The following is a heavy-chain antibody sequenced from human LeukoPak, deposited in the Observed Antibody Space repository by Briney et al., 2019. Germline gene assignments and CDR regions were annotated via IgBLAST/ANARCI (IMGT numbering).Heavy chain of an antibody. J-gene: IGHJ5*02. CDR3: ARVNYDILTGSPNSNWFDP. V-gene: IGHV4-38-2*02. D-gene: IGHD3-9*01. CDR2: IYHSGSP. Sequence: SETLSLTCTVSGYSISSGHYWGWIRQPPGKGLEWIGSIYHSGSPDYNPSLKSRVTISVDKSKNQFSLKLSSVTAADTAVYYCARVNYDILTGSPNSNWFDPWGQGTLVTVSS. CDR1: GYSISSGHY.